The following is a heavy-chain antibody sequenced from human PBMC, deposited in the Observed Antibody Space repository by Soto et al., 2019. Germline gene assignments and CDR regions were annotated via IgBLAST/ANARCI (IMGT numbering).Heavy chain of an antibody. CDR1: GYTFTSYG. CDR2: ISAYNGNT. J-gene: IGHJ4*02. Sequence: QVQLVQSGAEVKKPGASVKVSCKASGYTFTSYGISWVRQAPGQGLEWMGWISAYNGNTNYAQKLQGRVNMTTDTXXXXXXXXXXXXXXXXXXXXXXXXXXXPXYFDYWGQGTLVTVSS. CDR3: XXXXXPXYFDY. V-gene: IGHV1-18*01.